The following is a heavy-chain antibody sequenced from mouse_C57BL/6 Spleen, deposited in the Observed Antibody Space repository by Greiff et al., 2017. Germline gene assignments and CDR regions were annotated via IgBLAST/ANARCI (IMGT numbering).Heavy chain of an antibody. CDR3: ARPDYYGSSSYWYFDV. Sequence: QVQLKQPGAELVMPGASVKLSCKASGYTFTSYWMHWVKQRPGQGLEWIGEIDPSDSYTNYNQNFKGKSTVTVDKSSSTAYMQLSSLTSEDSAVYYCARPDYYGSSSYWYFDVWGTGTTVTVSS. CDR1: GYTFTSYW. CDR2: IDPSDSYT. J-gene: IGHJ1*03. V-gene: IGHV1-69*01. D-gene: IGHD1-1*01.